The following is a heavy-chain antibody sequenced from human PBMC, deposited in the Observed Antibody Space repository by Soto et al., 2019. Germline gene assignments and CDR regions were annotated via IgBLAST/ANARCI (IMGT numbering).Heavy chain of an antibody. J-gene: IGHJ4*02. CDR3: ARGPYGDYDVPFSDY. Sequence: SETLSLTCAVYGGSFSGYYWSWIRQPPGKGLEWIGEINHSGSTNYNPSLKSRVTISVDTSKNQFSLKLSSVTAADTAVYYCARGPYGDYDVPFSDYWGQGTLVTVSS. D-gene: IGHD4-17*01. V-gene: IGHV4-34*01. CDR1: GGSFSGYY. CDR2: INHSGST.